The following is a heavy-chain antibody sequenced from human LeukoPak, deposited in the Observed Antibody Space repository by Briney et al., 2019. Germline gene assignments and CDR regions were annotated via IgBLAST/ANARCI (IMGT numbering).Heavy chain of an antibody. V-gene: IGHV3-48*04. CDR2: ITGSLNSI. CDR1: GFTFSSYS. J-gene: IGHJ4*02. CDR3: ARDRRGFVWGSYRYDY. D-gene: IGHD3-16*02. Sequence: GGSLRLSCAASGFTFSSYSMNWVRQAPGKGLEWISYITGSLNSIHYADSVKGRFTISRDNAKNSLYLQMNSLRAEDTAVYYRARDRRGFVWGSYRYDYWGQGTLVTVSS.